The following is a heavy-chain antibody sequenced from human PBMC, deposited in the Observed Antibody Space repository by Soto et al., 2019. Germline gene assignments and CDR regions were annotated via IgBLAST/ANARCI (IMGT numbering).Heavy chain of an antibody. CDR1: GGSFSGCY. CDR2: INHSGST. D-gene: IGHD3-3*01. J-gene: IGHJ5*02. Sequence: SETLSLTCAVYGGSFSGCYWSWIRQPPGKGLEWIGEINHSGSTNYNPSLKSRVTISVDTSKNQFSLKLSSVTAADTAVYYCAGGIPYYDFWSGSRNWFDPWGQGTLVTVSS. CDR3: AGGIPYYDFWSGSRNWFDP. V-gene: IGHV4-34*01.